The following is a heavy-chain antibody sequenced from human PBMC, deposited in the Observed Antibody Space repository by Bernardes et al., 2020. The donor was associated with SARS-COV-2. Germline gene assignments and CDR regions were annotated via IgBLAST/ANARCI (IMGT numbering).Heavy chain of an antibody. V-gene: IGHV1-8*01. CDR3: ARGRYDFWSGLNDAFDI. Sequence: ASVKVSFKASGYIFPSYDINWVRQATGQGLEWMGWMNPNSGNTGYAQKFQGRVTMTRNTSISTAYMELSSLRSEDTAVYYCARGRYDFWSGLNDAFDIWGQGTMVTVSS. J-gene: IGHJ3*02. D-gene: IGHD3-3*01. CDR2: MNPNSGNT. CDR1: GYIFPSYD.